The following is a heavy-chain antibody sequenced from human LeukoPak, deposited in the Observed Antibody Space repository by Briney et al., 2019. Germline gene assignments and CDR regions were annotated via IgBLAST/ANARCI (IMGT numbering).Heavy chain of an antibody. Sequence: SGPTLVKPTQTLTLTCTFSGFSLSTSGVGVGWIRQPPGKALEWLALIYWNDDKRYSPSLKSRLTITKDTSKNQVVLTMTNMDPVDTATYYCAHKGQLSSWSFLYYFDYWGQGTLVTVSS. CDR3: AHKGQLSSWSFLYYFDY. J-gene: IGHJ4*02. D-gene: IGHD6-13*01. V-gene: IGHV2-5*01. CDR2: IYWNDDK. CDR1: GFSLSTSGVG.